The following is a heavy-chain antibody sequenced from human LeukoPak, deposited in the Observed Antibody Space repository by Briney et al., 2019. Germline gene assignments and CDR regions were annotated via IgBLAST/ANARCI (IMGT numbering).Heavy chain of an antibody. CDR2: ISDSGVST. D-gene: IGHD3-3*01. V-gene: IGHV3-23*01. CDR3: ARENWIGLDY. Sequence: GGSLRLSCAASGFTFNTYAMSWVRQAPGKGLDWVSVISDSGVSTYYADSVQGRFTISRDNSKNTLYLQMNSLRAEDTAVYYCARENWIGLDYWGQGTLVTVSS. J-gene: IGHJ4*02. CDR1: GFTFNTYA.